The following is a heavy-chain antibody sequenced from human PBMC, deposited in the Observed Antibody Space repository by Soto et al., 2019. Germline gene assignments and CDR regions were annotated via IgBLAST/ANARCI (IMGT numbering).Heavy chain of an antibody. Sequence: ASVKVSCKASGGTFSSYAISWVRQAPGQGLEWMGGIIPIFGTANYAQKFQGRVTITADESTSTAYMELSSLRSEDTAVYYCARETRGSCDRSDYWGQGTLVTVSS. CDR1: GGTFSSYA. CDR2: IIPIFGTA. D-gene: IGHD2-21*02. V-gene: IGHV1-69*13. J-gene: IGHJ4*02. CDR3: ARETRGSCDRSDY.